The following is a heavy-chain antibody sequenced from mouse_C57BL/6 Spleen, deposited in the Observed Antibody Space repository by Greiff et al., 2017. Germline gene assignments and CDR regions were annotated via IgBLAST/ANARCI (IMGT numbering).Heavy chain of an antibody. Sequence: EVQGVESGGGLVKPGGSLKLSCAASGFTFSDYGMHWVRQAPEKGLEWVAYISRGSSTIYYADTVKGRFTISRDNAKNTLFLQMTSLRSEDTAMYYCARGLGRYAMDYWGQGTSVTVSS. J-gene: IGHJ4*01. V-gene: IGHV5-17*01. D-gene: IGHD4-1*01. CDR3: ARGLGRYAMDY. CDR1: GFTFSDYG. CDR2: ISRGSSTI.